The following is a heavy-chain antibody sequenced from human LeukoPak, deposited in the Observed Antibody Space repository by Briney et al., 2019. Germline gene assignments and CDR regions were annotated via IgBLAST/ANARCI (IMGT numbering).Heavy chain of an antibody. V-gene: IGHV1-24*01. CDR1: GYTFTGYY. CDR3: ATVSGSSGRHAFDI. CDR2: FDPEDGET. D-gene: IGHD6-19*01. Sequence: ASVKVSCKASGYTFTGYYMHWVRQAPGQGLEWMGGFDPEDGETIYAQKFQGRVTMTEDTSTDTAYMELSSLRSEDTAVYYCATVSGSSGRHAFDIWGQGTMVTVSS. J-gene: IGHJ3*02.